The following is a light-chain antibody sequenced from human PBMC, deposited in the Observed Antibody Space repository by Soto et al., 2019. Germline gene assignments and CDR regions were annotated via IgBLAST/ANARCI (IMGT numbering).Light chain of an antibody. CDR1: SGHSSYA. J-gene: IGLJ2*01. CDR3: QTWGTGIQV. Sequence: QAVLTQSPSASASLGASVKLTCTLSSGHSSYAIAWHQQQPEKGPRYLMKVDSDGSHSKGDGIPDRFSGSSSGAERYLTISSLQSEDEADYHCQTWGTGIQVFGGGTQLTVL. CDR2: VDSDGSH. V-gene: IGLV4-69*02.